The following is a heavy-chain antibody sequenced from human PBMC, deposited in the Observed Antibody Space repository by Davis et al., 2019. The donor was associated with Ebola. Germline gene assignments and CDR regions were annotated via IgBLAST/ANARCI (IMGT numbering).Heavy chain of an antibody. CDR2: IYYSGST. V-gene: IGHV4-39*07. D-gene: IGHD6-13*01. CDR3: ARDRSSWYRWFDP. Sequence: PSETLSLTCTVSGGSISSSSYYWGWIRQPPGKGLEWIGSIYYSGSTYYNPSLKSRVTISVDTSKNQFSLKLSSVTAADTAVYYCARDRSSWYRWFDPWGQGTLVTVSS. CDR1: GGSISSSSYY. J-gene: IGHJ5*02.